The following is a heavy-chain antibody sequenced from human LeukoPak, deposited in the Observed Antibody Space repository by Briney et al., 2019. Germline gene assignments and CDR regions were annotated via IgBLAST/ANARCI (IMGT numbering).Heavy chain of an antibody. Sequence: GGSLRLSCAASGLTFSSYSMNWVRQAPGKGLEWVSSISSSSSYIYYADSVKGRYTISRDNAKNSLYLQMNSLRAEDTAVYYCARGGVITPRTIVPLIPDYWGQGTLVTVSS. D-gene: IGHD2-2*01. J-gene: IGHJ4*02. V-gene: IGHV3-21*04. CDR1: GLTFSSYS. CDR2: ISSSSSYI. CDR3: ARGGVITPRTIVPLIPDY.